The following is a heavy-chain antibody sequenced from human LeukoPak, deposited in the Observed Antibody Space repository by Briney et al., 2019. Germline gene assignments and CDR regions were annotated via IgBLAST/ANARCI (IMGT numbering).Heavy chain of an antibody. CDR2: IYNSGST. CDR1: GGSISSYY. J-gene: IGHJ4*02. Sequence: SETLSLTCTVSGGSISSYYWSWIRQPPGKGLEWIGYIYNSGSTNYNPSLKSRVTISVDTSKNQFSLKLSSVTAADTAVYYCARDRAPYGDYPFDYWGQGTLVTVSS. CDR3: ARDRAPYGDYPFDY. V-gene: IGHV4-59*01. D-gene: IGHD4-17*01.